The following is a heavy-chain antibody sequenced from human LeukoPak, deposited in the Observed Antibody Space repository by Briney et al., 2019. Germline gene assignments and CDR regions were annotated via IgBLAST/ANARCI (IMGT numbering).Heavy chain of an antibody. J-gene: IGHJ2*01. V-gene: IGHV4-59*01. CDR2: IYYSGST. CDR1: GGSISSYY. CDR3: ARIGETATVTTYWYFDL. Sequence: SETLSLTCTVSGGSISSYYWSWIRQPPGKGLEWIGYIYYSGSTNYNPSLKSRVTISVDTSKNQFSLKLSSVTAADTAVCYCARIGETATVTTYWYFDLWGRGTLVTVSS. D-gene: IGHD4-17*01.